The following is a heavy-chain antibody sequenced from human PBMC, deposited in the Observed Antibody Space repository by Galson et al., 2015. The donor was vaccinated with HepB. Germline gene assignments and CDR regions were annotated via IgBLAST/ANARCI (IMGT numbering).Heavy chain of an antibody. CDR2: ISSSGSTI. V-gene: IGHV3-48*03. D-gene: IGHD6-19*01. Sequence: SLRLSCAASGFTFSSYEMNWVRQAPGKGLEWVSYISSSGSTIYYADSVKGRFTISRDNAKNSLYLQMNSLRAEDTAVYYCAKDGQWLVPGTFDYWGQGTLVTVSS. CDR1: GFTFSSYE. J-gene: IGHJ4*02. CDR3: AKDGQWLVPGTFDY.